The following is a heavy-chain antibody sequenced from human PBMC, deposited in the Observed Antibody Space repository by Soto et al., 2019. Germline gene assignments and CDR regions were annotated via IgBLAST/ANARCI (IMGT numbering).Heavy chain of an antibody. Sequence: EASVKVSCKASGGTFSSYAISWVRQAPGQGLEWMGGIIPIFGTANYAQKFQGRVTITADKSTSTAYMELSSLRSEDTAVYYCARVYSHGGNPYYYYGMDVWGQGTTVTVSS. V-gene: IGHV1-69*06. J-gene: IGHJ6*02. CDR2: IIPIFGTA. D-gene: IGHD2-15*01. CDR1: GGTFSSYA. CDR3: ARVYSHGGNPYYYYGMDV.